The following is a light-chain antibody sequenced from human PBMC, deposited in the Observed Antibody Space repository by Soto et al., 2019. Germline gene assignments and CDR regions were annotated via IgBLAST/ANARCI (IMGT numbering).Light chain of an antibody. CDR3: QQRYNWPPLT. J-gene: IGKJ4*01. V-gene: IGKV3-11*01. Sequence: EIVLTQSPATLYLSPGERATLSCRASQDISIYLAWYQQNPGQPPRLLIFNASNRATGIPARFSGSGSGTDFTLSISSLGPQDFAVYYCQQRYNWPPLTFGGGTTVEIK. CDR2: NAS. CDR1: QDISIY.